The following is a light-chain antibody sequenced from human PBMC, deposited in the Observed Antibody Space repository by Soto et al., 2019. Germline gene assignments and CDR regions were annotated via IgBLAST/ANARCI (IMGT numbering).Light chain of an antibody. J-gene: IGKJ1*01. CDR2: DAC. CDR1: QNISSR. CDR3: QQYHSYWT. V-gene: IGKV1-5*01. Sequence: FQMTQSPSTRSASVGDRVTITCRPSQNISSRLAWFQQKPGKAPKLLIYDACSLESGVPQRFSGSGSGTEFTLTISSLQTDDFSTYYCQQYHSYWTFGQGTKVDIK.